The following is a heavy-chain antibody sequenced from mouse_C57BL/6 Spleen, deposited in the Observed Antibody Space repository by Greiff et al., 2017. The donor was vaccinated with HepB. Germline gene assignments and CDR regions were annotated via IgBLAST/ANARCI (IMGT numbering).Heavy chain of an antibody. CDR2: INPNYGTT. J-gene: IGHJ1*03. Sequence: EVQLQQSGPELVKPGASVKISCKASGYSFTDYNMNWVKQSNGKSLEWIGVINPNYGTTSYNQKFKGKATLTVDQSSSTAYMQLNSLTSEDSAVYYCASPVTTVVATDWYFDVWGTGTTVTVSS. CDR3: ASPVTTVVATDWYFDV. CDR1: GYSFTDYN. V-gene: IGHV1-39*01. D-gene: IGHD1-1*01.